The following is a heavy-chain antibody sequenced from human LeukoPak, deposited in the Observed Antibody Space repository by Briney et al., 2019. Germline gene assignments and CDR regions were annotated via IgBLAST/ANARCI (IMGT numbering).Heavy chain of an antibody. J-gene: IGHJ3*02. CDR2: IYHSGST. CDR1: GGSISSGGYY. V-gene: IGHV4-30-2*01. Sequence: PSQTLSLTCTVSGGSISSGGYYWSWIRQPPGKGLEWIGYIYHSGSTYYNTSLKSRVTISVDTSKNQFSLNLSSVTAADTAVYYCARLRSTSHDAFDIWGQGTMVTVSS. D-gene: IGHD2-2*01. CDR3: ARLRSTSHDAFDI.